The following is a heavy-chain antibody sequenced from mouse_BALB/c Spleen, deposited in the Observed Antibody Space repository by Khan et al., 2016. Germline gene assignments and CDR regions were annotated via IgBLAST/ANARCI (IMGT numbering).Heavy chain of an antibody. CDR3: AINYSDSSLFDV. D-gene: IGHD1-1*01. CDR2: INTETGEP. V-gene: IGHV9-2-1*01. J-gene: IGHJ1*01. CDR1: GYTFTDFS. Sequence: QIQLVQSGPELKKPGETVKISCRASGYTFTDFSMHWVKQTPGKGLKWMGWINTETGEPAYADDFKGRFAFSLETSSSTAYLQINNLKNEDTATYFYAINYSDSSLFDVWGAGTTVTVSS.